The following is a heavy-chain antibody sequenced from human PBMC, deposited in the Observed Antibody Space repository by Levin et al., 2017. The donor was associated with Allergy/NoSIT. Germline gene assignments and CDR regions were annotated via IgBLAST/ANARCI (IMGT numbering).Heavy chain of an antibody. CDR2: IHSSGTT. J-gene: IGHJ6*02. CDR3: ARESWESESDNYYHGMDV. D-gene: IGHD1-26*01. CDR1: GGSIRGGNYY. V-gene: IGHV4-31*03. Sequence: SETLSLTCTVSGGSIRGGNYYWTWIRQHPGTGLEWIGYIHSSGTTYSNPSLKSRVTLSIDTSKNEFSLSLTSVTAADTAVYYCARESWESESDNYYHGMDVWGQGTTVTVSS.